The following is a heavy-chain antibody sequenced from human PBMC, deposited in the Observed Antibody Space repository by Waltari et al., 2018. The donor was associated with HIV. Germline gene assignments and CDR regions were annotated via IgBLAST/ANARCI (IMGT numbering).Heavy chain of an antibody. V-gene: IGHV1-8*01. CDR2: MNPNSGNT. D-gene: IGHD2-2*01. CDR1: GYTFSTHA. Sequence: QVQLVQSGAEVKKTGASVKVSCTASGYTFSTHAINWVREATGQGLEWMGWMNPNSGNTGYAQKFQCRVNMTRNSSIRTAYMELSSLRSDDTAVYYCSRGLHCTATSCLLYHGMDVWGQGTAVSVSS. CDR3: SRGLHCTATSCLLYHGMDV. J-gene: IGHJ6*02.